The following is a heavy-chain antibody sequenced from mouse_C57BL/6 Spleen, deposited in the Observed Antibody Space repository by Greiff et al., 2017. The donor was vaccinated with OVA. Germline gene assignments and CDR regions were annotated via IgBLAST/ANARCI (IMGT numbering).Heavy chain of an antibody. D-gene: IGHD2-4*01. CDR2: IDPSDSYT. CDR3: ARGGGLRRKDYFDY. Sequence: QVQLQQPGAELVKPGASVKLSCKASGYTFTSYWMQWVKQRPGQGLEWIGEIDPSDSYTNYNQKFKGKATLTVDTSSSTAYMQLSSLTSEDSAVYYCARGGGLRRKDYFDYWGKGTTLTVSS. V-gene: IGHV1-50*01. J-gene: IGHJ2*01. CDR1: GYTFTSYW.